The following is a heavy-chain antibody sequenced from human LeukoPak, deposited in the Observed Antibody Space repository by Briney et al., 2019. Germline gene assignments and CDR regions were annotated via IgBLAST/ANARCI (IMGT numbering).Heavy chain of an antibody. CDR2: IFPSHST. J-gene: IGHJ4*02. V-gene: IGHV3-53*05. Sequence: PGGSLRLSCAASGLTVSTDYMSWVRQAPGKGLEWVSVIFPSHSTYHADSVKGRFTISRDNSKNAVYLQMNSLRPEDTAVYYCATKAGSGGGYFDYWGQGTLVTVSS. D-gene: IGHD3-10*01. CDR3: ATKAGSGGGYFDY. CDR1: GLTVSTDY.